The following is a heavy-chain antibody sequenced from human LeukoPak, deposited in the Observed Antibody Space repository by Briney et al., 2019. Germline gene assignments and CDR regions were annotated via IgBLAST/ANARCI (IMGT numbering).Heavy chain of an antibody. CDR2: INPNSGGT. Sequence: GASVKVSCKASGYTFTGYYMHWVRQAPGQRLEWMGWINPNSGGTNYAQKFQGRVTMTRDTSISTAYMELSRLRSDDTAVYYCARNYYDSSGYQWKRFDPWGQGTLVTVS. CDR3: ARNYYDSSGYQWKRFDP. J-gene: IGHJ5*02. V-gene: IGHV1-2*02. CDR1: GYTFTGYY. D-gene: IGHD3-22*01.